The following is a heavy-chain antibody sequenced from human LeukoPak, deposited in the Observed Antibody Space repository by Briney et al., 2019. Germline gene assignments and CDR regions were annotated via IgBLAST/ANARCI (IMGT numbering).Heavy chain of an antibody. CDR2: MNPNSGNT. CDR3: ARALSWTTNSYYYMDV. CDR1: GYTFTIYD. D-gene: IGHD3/OR15-3a*01. V-gene: IGHV1-8*01. J-gene: IGHJ6*03. Sequence: GASVKVSCRASGYTFTIYDINWVRQATGQGLEWMGWMNPNSGNTGYAQKFQGRVTMTKNTSITTAYMELSSLRSEDTAVYYCARALSWTTNSYYYMDVWGKGTTVTVSS.